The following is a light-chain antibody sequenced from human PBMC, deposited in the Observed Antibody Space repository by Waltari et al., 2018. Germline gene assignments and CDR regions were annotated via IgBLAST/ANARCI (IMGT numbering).Light chain of an antibody. Sequence: QSALTQPRSVSGAPGQSVTLPCTGPASDVGGYTYLSWYQQHPGKLPKLIIYDVDKRPSGVPDRFSGSKSGTTAALTISGLQAEDEADYYCCSYAGKYSSVFGGGTKVTVL. J-gene: IGLJ2*01. CDR1: ASDVGGYTY. CDR2: DVD. V-gene: IGLV2-11*01. CDR3: CSYAGKYSSV.